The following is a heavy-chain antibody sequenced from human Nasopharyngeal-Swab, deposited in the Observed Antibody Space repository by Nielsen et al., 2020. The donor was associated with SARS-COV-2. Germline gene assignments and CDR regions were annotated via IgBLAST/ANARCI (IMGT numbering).Heavy chain of an antibody. D-gene: IGHD3-22*01. J-gene: IGHJ4*02. Sequence: SETLSLTCAVYGGSFSGYYWSWIRQPPGKGLEWIGEINHSGSTNYNPSLKSRVTISVDTSKNQFSLELSSVTAADTAVYYCARGFGDSSGYQKGYFDYWGQGTLVTVSS. CDR2: INHSGST. CDR3: ARGFGDSSGYQKGYFDY. CDR1: GGSFSGYY. V-gene: IGHV4-34*01.